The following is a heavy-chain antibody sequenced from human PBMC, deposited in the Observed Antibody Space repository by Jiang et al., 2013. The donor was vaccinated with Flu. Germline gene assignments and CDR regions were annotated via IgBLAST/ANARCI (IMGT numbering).Heavy chain of an antibody. CDR1: GYTFTDYF. D-gene: IGHD2/OR15-2a*01. J-gene: IGHJ4*02. CDR2: INPNSGDT. Sequence: GAEVKKPGASVRVSCKASGYTFTDYFLNWVRQAPGQGLEWMGRINPNSGDTNSAQRFQGRVTMTRDTSINTAYMELSRLRSDDTAVYYCVRDASYCNTNTCLFDTWGQGTLVTVSS. V-gene: IGHV1-2*06. CDR3: VRDASYCNTNTCLFDT.